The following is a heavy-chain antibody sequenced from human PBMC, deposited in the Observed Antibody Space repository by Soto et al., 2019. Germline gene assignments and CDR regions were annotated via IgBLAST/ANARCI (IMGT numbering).Heavy chain of an antibody. CDR1: GFTFSNTA. CDR2: IGRTNNT. CDR3: AQVDTYSYRTDH. V-gene: IGHV3-23*01. J-gene: IGHJ4*02. D-gene: IGHD3-16*02. Sequence: EVHLLESGGCLVQPGGSLRLSCAASGFTFSNTAMTWVCQALGKGPEWDSSIGRTNNTHYADSVNGQFAISRDNSQNSLYLNMNSLTAEDTAVYFCAQVDTYSYRTDHWGQGTLVNGS.